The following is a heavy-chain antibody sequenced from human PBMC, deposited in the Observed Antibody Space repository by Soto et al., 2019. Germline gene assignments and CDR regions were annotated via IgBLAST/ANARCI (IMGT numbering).Heavy chain of an antibody. J-gene: IGHJ4*02. Sequence: WGSLRLSCAASGFAFINYAIIWFRHSPLKWREWVSAIPGSGGSTYYAGSVKGRFTISRDNSKNTLYLQMNSLRVEDTAVYYCAKIGSSSSVSLPLVLLDYWGQGARVTVSS. CDR1: GFAFINYA. CDR3: AKIGSSSSVSLPLVLLDY. D-gene: IGHD6-6*01. V-gene: IGHV3-23*01. CDR2: IPGSGGST.